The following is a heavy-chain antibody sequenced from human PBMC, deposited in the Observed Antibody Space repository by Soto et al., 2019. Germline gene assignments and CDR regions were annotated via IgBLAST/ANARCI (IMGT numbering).Heavy chain of an antibody. D-gene: IGHD1-26*01. V-gene: IGHV4-4*08. CDR1: GGSISSYY. CDR3: ARDRSPTCMDV. Sequence: ASETLSLTCTVSGGSISSYYWSWIRQPPGKGLEWIGYIYNSGSTNYNPSLKSRVTISVDTSKNQVSLKLSSVTAADTAVYYCARDRSPTCMDVWGQGTTVTVSS. CDR2: IYNSGST. J-gene: IGHJ6*02.